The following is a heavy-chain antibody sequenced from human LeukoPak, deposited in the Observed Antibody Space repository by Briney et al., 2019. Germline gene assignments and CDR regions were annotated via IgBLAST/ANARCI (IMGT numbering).Heavy chain of an antibody. CDR1: GFTVSTNY. J-gene: IGHJ4*02. CDR3: AKGGIYAFDY. CDR2: ISSTGAGT. V-gene: IGHV3-23*01. Sequence: GGSLRLSCAASGFTVSTNYMSWVRQAPGKGLEWVLAISSTGAGTYYADSVKGRFTISRDNSKNTLYLQMNGLRAEDTAVYYCAKGGIYAFDYWAREPWSPSPQ. D-gene: IGHD5-12*01.